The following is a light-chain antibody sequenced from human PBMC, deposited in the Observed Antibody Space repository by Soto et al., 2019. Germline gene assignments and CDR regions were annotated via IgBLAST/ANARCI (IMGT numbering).Light chain of an antibody. CDR1: QSISSW. V-gene: IGKV1-5*01. CDR2: DAS. CDR3: QQDNIYSYP. J-gene: IGKJ2*01. Sequence: DIQMTQSPSTLSASVGDRVTITCRASQSISSWLAWYQQKPGKAPKLLTYDASSLESGVPSRFSGSGSGTEFTLTISSLQPDDFATYYCQQDNIYSYPFGQGTKLEIE.